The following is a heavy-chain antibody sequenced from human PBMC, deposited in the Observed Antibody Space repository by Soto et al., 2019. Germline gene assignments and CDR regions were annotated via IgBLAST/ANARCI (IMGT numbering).Heavy chain of an antibody. V-gene: IGHV3-11*01. CDR2: ISSSGSTI. J-gene: IGHJ4*02. Sequence: QVQLVESGGGLVKPGGSLRLSCAASGFTFSDYYMSWIRQAPGQGLEWVSYISSSGSTIYYADSVKGRFTISRDNAKNSLDRQMNSLRAEDTAVYYCARDFRGYCSSTSCYLGEFDYWGQGTLVTVSS. CDR1: GFTFSDYY. CDR3: ARDFRGYCSSTSCYLGEFDY. D-gene: IGHD2-2*01.